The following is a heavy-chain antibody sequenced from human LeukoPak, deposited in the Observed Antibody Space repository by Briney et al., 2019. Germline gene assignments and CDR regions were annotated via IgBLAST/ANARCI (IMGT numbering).Heavy chain of an antibody. V-gene: IGHV3-53*04. D-gene: IGHD6-19*01. CDR3: ARIRLDSSETKIDSFDV. J-gene: IGHJ3*01. Sequence: GGSLRLSLAASGLIVSSNYMSWSSQAPGEWMELVSSLYSDGSTYYAPSGEGRSTISTHTPTAFSLQMNSLKTEDTAVYYFARIRLDSSETKIDSFDVWGQGRMVTVSS. CDR1: GLIVSSNY. CDR2: LYSDGST.